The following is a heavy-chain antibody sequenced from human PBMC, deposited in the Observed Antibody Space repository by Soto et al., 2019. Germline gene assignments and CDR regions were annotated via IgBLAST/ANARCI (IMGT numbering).Heavy chain of an antibody. CDR1: GGSFSGYY. J-gene: IGHJ5*02. CDR2: INHSGST. V-gene: IGHV4-34*01. Sequence: SETLSLTCAVYGGSFSGYYWSWIRQPPGKGLEWIGEINHSGSTNYNPSLKSRVTISVDTSKNQFSLKLSSVTAADTAVYYCARGGVYSINRWFDPWGQGTLVTVSS. D-gene: IGHD4-4*01. CDR3: ARGGVYSINRWFDP.